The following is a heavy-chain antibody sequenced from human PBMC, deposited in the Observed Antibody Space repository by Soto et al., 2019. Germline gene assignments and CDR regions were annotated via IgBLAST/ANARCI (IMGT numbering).Heavy chain of an antibody. D-gene: IGHD1-26*01. CDR3: ARPYSGSYIGP. V-gene: IGHV4-39*01. J-gene: IGHJ5*02. CDR2: IYYSGST. CDR1: GGSISSSSYY. Sequence: QLQLQESGPGLVKPSETLSLTCTVSGGSISSSSYYWGWIRQPPGKGLEWIGSIYYSGSTYYNPSLKSRVTISVDTSKNQFSLKLSSVTAADTAVYYCARPYSGSYIGPWGQGTLVTVSS.